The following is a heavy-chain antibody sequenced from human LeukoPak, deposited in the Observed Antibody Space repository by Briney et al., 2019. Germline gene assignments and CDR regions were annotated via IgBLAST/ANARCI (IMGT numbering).Heavy chain of an antibody. Sequence: PSETLSLTCTVSGGSISSSSYYWGWIRQPPGKGLEWIGSIYYSGSTYYNPSLKSRVTISVDTSKNQFSLKLSSVTAADTAVYYCATDIAVAAQYWGQGTLVTVSS. CDR1: GGSISSSSYY. CDR2: IYYSGST. J-gene: IGHJ4*02. V-gene: IGHV4-39*01. D-gene: IGHD6-19*01. CDR3: ATDIAVAAQY.